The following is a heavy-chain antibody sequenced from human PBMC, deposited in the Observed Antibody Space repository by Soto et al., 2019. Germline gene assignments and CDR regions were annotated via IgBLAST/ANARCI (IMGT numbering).Heavy chain of an antibody. CDR2: IYYSGST. V-gene: IGHV4-59*06. D-gene: IGHD6-6*01. CDR3: ARDFKRYSSSPGPLEY. CDR1: GGYMSGYD. J-gene: IGHJ4*02. Sequence: SEPLSLTSTVSGGYMSGYDWSWIRKPQGKGLEWIGHIYYSGSTHYNPSLKSRLIISVNTSKNQFSLKLTSATAADTAVYYCARDFKRYSSSPGPLEYWGQGTLVTVSS.